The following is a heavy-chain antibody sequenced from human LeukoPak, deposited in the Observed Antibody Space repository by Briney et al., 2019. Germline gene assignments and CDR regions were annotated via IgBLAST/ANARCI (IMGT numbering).Heavy chain of an antibody. J-gene: IGHJ2*01. V-gene: IGHV4-39*07. CDR1: GGSISSNGYY. Sequence: SETLSLTCSVSGGSISSNGYYWGWIRQPPGKGLEWIGSIYYTGSTFDNPSLKSRVTISMDKSRNQLSLKLNSVTAADTAVYYCASNQWPSWYFDLWGRGTLVTVSA. CDR3: ASNQWPSWYFDL. CDR2: IYYTGST. D-gene: IGHD6-19*01.